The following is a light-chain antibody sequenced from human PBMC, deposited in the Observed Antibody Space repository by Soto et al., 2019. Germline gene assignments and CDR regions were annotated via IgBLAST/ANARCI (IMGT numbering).Light chain of an antibody. CDR3: QQYASSPLT. V-gene: IGKV3-20*01. Sequence: EIVLTQSPGTVSLSPGERATLSCRASQSVGNNYLAWYQKKRGQAPRLLISGASRRATGVLARFSGSGTGTDFSLTISRLEPEDCAVYYGQQYASSPLTFGQGTKLEIK. J-gene: IGKJ2*01. CDR1: QSVGNNY. CDR2: GAS.